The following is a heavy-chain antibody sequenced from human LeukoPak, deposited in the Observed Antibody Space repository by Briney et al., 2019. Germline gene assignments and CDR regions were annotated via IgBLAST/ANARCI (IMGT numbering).Heavy chain of an antibody. Sequence: SETLSLTCTVSGVSISSGGYYWSWIRQHPGKGLEWIGYIYYSGSTNYNPSLKSRVTISVDTSKNQFSLKLSSVTAADTAVYYCARDRGYSYGYGYWGQGTLVTVSS. CDR1: GVSISSGGYY. J-gene: IGHJ4*02. CDR2: IYYSGST. V-gene: IGHV4-61*08. CDR3: ARDRGYSYGYGY. D-gene: IGHD5-18*01.